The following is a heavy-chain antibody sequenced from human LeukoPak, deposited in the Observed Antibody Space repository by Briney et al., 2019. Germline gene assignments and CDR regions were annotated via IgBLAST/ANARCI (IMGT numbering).Heavy chain of an antibody. V-gene: IGHV4-38-2*02. CDR2: IYHSGST. Sequence: MSSETLSLTCAVSGYSISSGYYWGWIRQPPGKGLEWIGSIYHSGSTYYNPSLKSRVTISVDTSKNQFSLKLSSVTAADTAVYYCAREGSSRSAFDIWGQGTMVTVSS. CDR1: GYSISSGYY. J-gene: IGHJ3*02. CDR3: AREGSSRSAFDI. D-gene: IGHD6-13*01.